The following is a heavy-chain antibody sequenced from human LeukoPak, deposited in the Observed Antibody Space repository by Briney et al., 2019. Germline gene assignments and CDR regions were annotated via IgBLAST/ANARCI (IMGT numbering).Heavy chain of an antibody. D-gene: IGHD6-13*01. CDR1: EFSVGSNY. CDR2: IYSGGST. V-gene: IGHV3-66*01. CDR3: ARGGPAAGRFDY. J-gene: IGHJ4*02. Sequence: GRSLRLSCAASEFSVGSNYMTWVRQAPGKGLEWVSLIYSGGSTYYADSVKGRFTISRDNSKNTLYLQMNSLRAEDTAVYYYARGGPAAGRFDYWGQGTLVTVSS.